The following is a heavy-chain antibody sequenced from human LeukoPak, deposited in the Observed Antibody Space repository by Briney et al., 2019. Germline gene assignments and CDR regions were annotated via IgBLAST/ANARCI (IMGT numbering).Heavy chain of an antibody. J-gene: IGHJ4*02. CDR2: ISYDGSNK. CDR3: ARVGGLYDFWTGYYNF. V-gene: IGHV3-30*19. Sequence: GGSLRLSCAASGFSFSRYGLHWVRQAPGKGLEWVAVISYDGSNKHYADSVKDRFTISRDNSKNTLYLQMNSLRAEDTAVYYCARVGGLYDFWTGYYNFWGQGTLVTVSS. D-gene: IGHD3-3*01. CDR1: GFSFSRYG.